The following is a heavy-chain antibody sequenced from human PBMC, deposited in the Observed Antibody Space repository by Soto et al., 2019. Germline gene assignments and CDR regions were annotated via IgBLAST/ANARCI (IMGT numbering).Heavy chain of an antibody. CDR2: INHSGST. CDR3: ARDPGYSYGYN. J-gene: IGHJ4*02. V-gene: IGHV4-34*01. Sequence: SLTYAVYGGSFGGYYWRWIRQPPGKGLEWIGEINHSGSTNYNPSLKSRVTISVDTSKNQFSLKLSSVTAADTGVYYCARDPGYSYGYNWGQGTLVTVSS. CDR1: GGSFGGYY. D-gene: IGHD5-18*01.